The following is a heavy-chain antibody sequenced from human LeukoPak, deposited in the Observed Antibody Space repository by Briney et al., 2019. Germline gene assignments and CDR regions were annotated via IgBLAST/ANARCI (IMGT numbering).Heavy chain of an antibody. J-gene: IGHJ4*02. CDR1: GFTFSSNW. V-gene: IGHV3-7*01. Sequence: GGSLRLSCAASGFTFSSNWMTWVRQAPGKGLEWVANINTDGSQRGCVDSLKGRFTISRDNDKNSLYLQMNNLRAEDTAVYYCARHPNWNFDSWGQGTLVTVSS. CDR2: INTDGSQR. CDR3: ARHPNWNFDS. D-gene: IGHD1-1*01.